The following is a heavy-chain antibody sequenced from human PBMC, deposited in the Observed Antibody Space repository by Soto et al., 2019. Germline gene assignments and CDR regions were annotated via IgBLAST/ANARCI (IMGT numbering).Heavy chain of an antibody. CDR2: MNPNSGNT. CDR3: ARWPDGYYYYGMDV. CDR1: GYTFTSYD. J-gene: IGHJ6*02. V-gene: IGHV1-8*01. Sequence: QVQLVQSGAEVKKPGASVKVSCKASGYTFTSYDINWVRQATGQGLEWMGWMNPNSGNTGYAQKMQGRDTITRKTSISTAYMELSSLRSEDTAVYYCARWPDGYYYYGMDVWGQGTTVTVSS.